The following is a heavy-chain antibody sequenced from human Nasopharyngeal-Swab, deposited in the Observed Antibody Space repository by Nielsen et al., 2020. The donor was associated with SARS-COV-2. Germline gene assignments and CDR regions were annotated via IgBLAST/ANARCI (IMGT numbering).Heavy chain of an antibody. CDR3: ARDPYYYDSSGYFNDAFDI. Sequence: GESLKISCAASGFTFSSYSMNWVRQAPVKGLEWVSYISTSSTTIYYADSVKGRFTISRDNAKNSLYLQMNSLRDEGTAVYYCARDPYYYDSSGYFNDAFDIWGQGTMVTVSS. D-gene: IGHD3-22*01. CDR1: GFTFSSYS. CDR2: ISTSSTTI. J-gene: IGHJ3*02. V-gene: IGHV3-48*02.